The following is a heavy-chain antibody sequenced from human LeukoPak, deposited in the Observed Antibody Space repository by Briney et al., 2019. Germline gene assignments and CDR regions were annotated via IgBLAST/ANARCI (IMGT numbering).Heavy chain of an antibody. CDR2: INPNSGGT. CDR3: ARVFGVVIDAFDI. J-gene: IGHJ3*02. V-gene: IGHV1-2*02. CDR1: GYTFTGYY. D-gene: IGHD3-3*01. Sequence: GASVKVSCMASGYTFTGYYMHWVRQAPGQGLEWMGWINPNSGGTNYAQKFQGRVTMTRDTSISTAYMELSRLRSDDTAVYYCARVFGVVIDAFDIWGQGTMVTVSS.